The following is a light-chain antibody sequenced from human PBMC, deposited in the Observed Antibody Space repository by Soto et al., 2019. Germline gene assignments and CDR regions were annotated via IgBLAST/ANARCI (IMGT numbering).Light chain of an antibody. CDR2: GAS. Sequence: EIVLTQSPGILSLSPGERTTLSCRISQGLNMRYLAWYQQKPGQAPRLLIFGASDRATGIPDRFSGSGSGTDFTLSISRLEPDDFAVYYCHQYESSPQTFGRGTKVDI. CDR1: QGLNMRY. V-gene: IGKV3-20*01. CDR3: HQYESSPQT. J-gene: IGKJ1*01.